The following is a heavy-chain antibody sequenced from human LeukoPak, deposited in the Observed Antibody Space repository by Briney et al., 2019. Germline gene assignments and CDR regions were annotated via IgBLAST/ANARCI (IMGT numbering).Heavy chain of an antibody. CDR2: ISYDGSNK. D-gene: IGHD3-10*01. Sequence: GGSLRLSCAASGFTFSSYGMHWVRQAPGKGLEWVAVISYDGSNKYYADSVKGRFTISRDNSKNTLYLQMNSLRAEDTAVYFCARSRAYYYGSGSYFPDCWGLGTLVTVSS. V-gene: IGHV3-30*03. CDR1: GFTFSSYG. J-gene: IGHJ4*02. CDR3: ARSRAYYYGSGSYFPDC.